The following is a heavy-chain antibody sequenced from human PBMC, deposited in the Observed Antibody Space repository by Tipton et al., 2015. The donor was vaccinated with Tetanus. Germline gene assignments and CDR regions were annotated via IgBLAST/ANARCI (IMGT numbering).Heavy chain of an antibody. J-gene: IGHJ3*01. D-gene: IGHD3-22*01. V-gene: IGHV1-69*01. Sequence: QLVQSGAEVKKPGSSVKVSCKASGGGFSKFAISWVRQAPGQGLEWMGGFSPIFRRPNYAQKFQGRVTISADESTSTAYMELRSLTSADTAIYYCAREAINSEDRRAFDVWGQGTMVTVSP. CDR1: GGGFSKFA. CDR2: FSPIFRRP. CDR3: AREAINSEDRRAFDV.